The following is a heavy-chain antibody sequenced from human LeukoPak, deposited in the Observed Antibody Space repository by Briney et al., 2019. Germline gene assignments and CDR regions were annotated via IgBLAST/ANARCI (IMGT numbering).Heavy chain of an antibody. Sequence: GRSLRLSCAASGFTFSSYGMHWVRQAPGKELEWVAVISYDGSNKYYADSVKGRFTISRDNSKNTLYLQMNSLRAEDTAVYYCAKILTRWAMTVVVNYYYYGMDVWGQGTTVTVSS. J-gene: IGHJ6*02. V-gene: IGHV3-30*18. CDR3: AKILTRWAMTVVVNYYYYGMDV. CDR2: ISYDGSNK. D-gene: IGHD3-22*01. CDR1: GFTFSSYG.